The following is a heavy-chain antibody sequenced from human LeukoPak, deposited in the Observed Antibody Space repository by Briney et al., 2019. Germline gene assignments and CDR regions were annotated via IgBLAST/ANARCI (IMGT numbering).Heavy chain of an antibody. CDR2: IYYSGST. CDR1: GGSISSGDYY. V-gene: IGHV4-30-4*01. CDR3: ARASWGLRWSFDY. J-gene: IGHJ4*02. D-gene: IGHD5-12*01. Sequence: SETLSLTCTVSGGSISSGDYYWSWIRQPPGKGLEWIGYIYYSGSTYYNPSLKSRVTISVDTSKNQFSLKLSSVTAADTAVYYCARASWGLRWSFDYWGQGTLVTVSS.